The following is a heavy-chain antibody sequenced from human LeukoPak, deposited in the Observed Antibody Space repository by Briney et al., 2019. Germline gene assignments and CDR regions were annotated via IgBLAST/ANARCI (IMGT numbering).Heavy chain of an antibody. D-gene: IGHD6-6*01. CDR1: GGTFTSYA. CDR2: IIPILGIA. Sequence: SVKVSCKASGGTFTSYAISWVRQAPGQGLEWMGRIIPILGIANYAQKFQGRVTITADKSTSTAYMELSSLRSEDTAVYYCARMRQLVNLTYYYYYGMDVWGQGTTVTVSS. J-gene: IGHJ6*02. CDR3: ARMRQLVNLTYYYYYGMDV. V-gene: IGHV1-69*04.